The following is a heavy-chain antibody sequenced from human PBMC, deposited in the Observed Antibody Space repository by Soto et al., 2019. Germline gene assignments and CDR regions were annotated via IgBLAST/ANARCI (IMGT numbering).Heavy chain of an antibody. J-gene: IGHJ6*02. CDR3: AWLSGGYSYGNFRDV. CDR2: INHSGST. Sequence: SETXSLTCAFYVVSFSVYYCSWIRQPPGKGLEWIGEINHSGSTNYNPSLKSRVTISVDTSKNQFSLKLSSVTAADTAVYYCAWLSGGYSYGNFRDVWGQGTTVTVSS. D-gene: IGHD5-18*01. V-gene: IGHV4-34*01. CDR1: VVSFSVYY.